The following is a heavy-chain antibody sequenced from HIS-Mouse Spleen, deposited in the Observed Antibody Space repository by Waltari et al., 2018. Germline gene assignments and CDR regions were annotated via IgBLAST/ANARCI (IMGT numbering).Heavy chain of an antibody. J-gene: IGHJ4*02. D-gene: IGHD2-15*01. V-gene: IGHV3-33*06. Sequence: FTISRDNSKNTLYLQMNRLRAEDTAVYYCAKGGGYCSGGSCYYFDYWGQGTLVTVSS. CDR3: AKGGGYCSGGSCYYFDY.